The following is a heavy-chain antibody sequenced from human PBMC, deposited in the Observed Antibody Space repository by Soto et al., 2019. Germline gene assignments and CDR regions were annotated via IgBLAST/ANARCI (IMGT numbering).Heavy chain of an antibody. V-gene: IGHV3-23*01. CDR3: ARGSTDSYPGSRIFDF. CDR2: ITDTGGDA. Sequence: GGSLRLSCVASGLTFGSRAMSWVRQAPGEGLQWVSTITDTGGDAKYADSVRGRFVISRDNPRKTLYLQMTSLTAEDSAMYFCARGSTDSYPGSRIFDFWGRGTLVAVSS. CDR1: GLTFGSRA. D-gene: IGHD2-21*01. J-gene: IGHJ4*02.